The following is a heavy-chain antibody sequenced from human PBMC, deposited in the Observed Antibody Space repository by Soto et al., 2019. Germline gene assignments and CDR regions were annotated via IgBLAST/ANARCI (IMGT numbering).Heavy chain of an antibody. CDR3: ARVISYGYFDY. Sequence: TLSLTCTVSGGSISSGGYYWSWTRQHPGKGLEWIGYIYYSGSTYYNPSLKSRVTISVDTSKNQFSLKLSSVTAADTAVYYCARVISYGYFDYWGQGTLVTVSS. CDR2: IYYSGST. D-gene: IGHD1-26*01. J-gene: IGHJ4*02. CDR1: GGSISSGGYY. V-gene: IGHV4-31*03.